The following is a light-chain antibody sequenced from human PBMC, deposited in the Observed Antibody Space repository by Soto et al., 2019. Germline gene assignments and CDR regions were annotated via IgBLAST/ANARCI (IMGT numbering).Light chain of an antibody. J-gene: IGKJ5*01. V-gene: IGKV1-5*01. CDR1: QTISSW. CDR3: QQYYSYPLT. CDR2: AAS. Sequence: DIQMTQSPSTLSGSVGDRVTITCRASQTISSWLAWYQQKPGKAPKLLIYAASTLQSGVPSSFSGSESGTDFILTISCLQSEDFAPYYCQQYYSYPLTFGQGTRLEI.